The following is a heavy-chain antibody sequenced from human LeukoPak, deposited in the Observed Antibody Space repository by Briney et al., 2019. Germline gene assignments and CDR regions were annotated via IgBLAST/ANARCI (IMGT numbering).Heavy chain of an antibody. CDR2: IKQDGSEK. CDR1: RFTFSSYW. V-gene: IGHV3-7*03. CDR3: ARARGGYDFDY. Sequence: GGSLRLSCAASRFTFSSYWMSWVRQAPGKGLEWVANIKQDGSEKYYVDSVKGRFTISRDNAKNSLYLQLNSLRAEDTAVYYCARARGGYDFDYWGQGTLVTVSS. D-gene: IGHD5-12*01. J-gene: IGHJ4*02.